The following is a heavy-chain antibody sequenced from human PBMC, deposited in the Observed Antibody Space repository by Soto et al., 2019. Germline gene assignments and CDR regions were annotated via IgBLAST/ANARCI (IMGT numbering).Heavy chain of an antibody. Sequence: GGSLRLSCEASGFTFSRVSINWVRQVPWKGLEWVASISSGSSDTWYADSVKGRFIISRDNAQNSLFLQMHTLRPEDTAMYYCARVAYWGPGNQVPVSS. J-gene: IGHJ4*02. CDR2: ISSGSSDT. CDR3: ARVAY. V-gene: IGHV3-21*01. CDR1: GFTFSRVS.